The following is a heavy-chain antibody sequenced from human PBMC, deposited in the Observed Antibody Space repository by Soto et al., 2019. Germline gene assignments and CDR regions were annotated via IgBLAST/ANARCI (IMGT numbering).Heavy chain of an antibody. J-gene: IGHJ4*02. Sequence: PSETLSLTCTVSGGSISSYYWSWIRQPPGKGLEWIGYIYYSGSTNYNPSLKSRVTISVDTSKNQFSLKLSSVTAADTAVYYCARELRFLYYFDYWGQRTLVTVSS. CDR2: IYYSGST. D-gene: IGHD4-17*01. CDR3: ARELRFLYYFDY. V-gene: IGHV4-59*01. CDR1: GGSISSYY.